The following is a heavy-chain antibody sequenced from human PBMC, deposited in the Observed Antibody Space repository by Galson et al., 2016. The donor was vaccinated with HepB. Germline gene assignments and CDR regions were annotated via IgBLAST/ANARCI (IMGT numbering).Heavy chain of an antibody. D-gene: IGHD3-3*01. CDR1: GFTFSRYW. CDR3: ARGRDNYDFLSGQRYSYGMDV. J-gene: IGHJ6*02. Sequence: SLRLSCADSGFTFSRYWMHWVRQAPGKGLVWVSRINSDGSDTTYADSVKGRFTISRDNAKNILYLQMNRLRAEDTAVYYCARGRDNYDFLSGQRYSYGMDVWGRGTTVSVSS. V-gene: IGHV3-74*01. CDR2: INSDGSDT.